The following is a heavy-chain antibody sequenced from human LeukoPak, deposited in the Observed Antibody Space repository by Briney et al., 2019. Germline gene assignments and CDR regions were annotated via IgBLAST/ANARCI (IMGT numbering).Heavy chain of an antibody. Sequence: GGSLRLSCAASGFTFSSYGMHWVRQAPGKGLEWVAFIRYDGSNKYYADSVKGRFTISRDNSKNTLYLQMNSLRAEGTAVYYCAKDFYYYDSSGYYFDYWGQGTLVTVSS. D-gene: IGHD3-22*01. V-gene: IGHV3-30*02. CDR2: IRYDGSNK. CDR3: AKDFYYYDSSGYYFDY. CDR1: GFTFSSYG. J-gene: IGHJ4*02.